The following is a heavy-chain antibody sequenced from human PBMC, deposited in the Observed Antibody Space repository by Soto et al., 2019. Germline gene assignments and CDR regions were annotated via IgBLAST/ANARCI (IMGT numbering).Heavy chain of an antibody. Sequence: GGSLRLSCAASGFTFDDYTMHWVRQAPGKGLEWVSLISWDGGSTYYADSVKGRFTISRDNSKNSLYLQMNSLRTEDTALYYCAKDIGSAAAYYYYYYGMDVWGQGTTVTVSS. CDR2: ISWDGGST. V-gene: IGHV3-43*01. CDR3: AKDIGSAAAYYYYYYGMDV. J-gene: IGHJ6*02. CDR1: GFTFDDYT. D-gene: IGHD6-13*01.